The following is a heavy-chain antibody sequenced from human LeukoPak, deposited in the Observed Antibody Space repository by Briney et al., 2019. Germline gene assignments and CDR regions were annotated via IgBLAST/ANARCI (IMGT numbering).Heavy chain of an antibody. D-gene: IGHD5-24*01. CDR2: ISSSSSPI. CDR3: ARAEMANSWDYMDV. J-gene: IGHJ6*03. CDR1: GFTFSSYS. V-gene: IGHV3-48*01. Sequence: GGSLRLSCAASGFTFSSYSMDWVRQAPGKGLEWVSYISSSSSPIYYADSVKGRFAISRDNAKNSLYLQMNSLRAEDTAVYYCARAEMANSWDYMDVWGKGTTVTVSS.